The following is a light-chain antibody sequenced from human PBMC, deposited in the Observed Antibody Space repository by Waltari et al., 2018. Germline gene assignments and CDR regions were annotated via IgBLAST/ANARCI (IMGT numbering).Light chain of an antibody. CDR3: QQSYSTPPWT. CDR1: QSISSY. CDR2: AAS. V-gene: IGKV1-39*01. Sequence: DIQMTQSPSSLSASVRDRVTITCLASQSISSYLNWYQQKPGKAPKLLIYAASSLQSGVPSRFSGSGSGTDFTLTISSLQPEDFATYYCQQSYSTPPWTFGQGTKVEIK. J-gene: IGKJ1*01.